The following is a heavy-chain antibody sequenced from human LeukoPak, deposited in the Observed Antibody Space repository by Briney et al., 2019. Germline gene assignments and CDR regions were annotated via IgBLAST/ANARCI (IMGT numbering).Heavy chain of an antibody. CDR2: INHSGST. CDR3: ARGGQWLVRWFDP. J-gene: IGHJ5*02. Sequence: SETLSLTCAVYGGSFSGYYWSWIRQPPGKGLEWIGEINHSGSTNYNPSLKSRVTISVDTSKNQFSLKLSSVTAADTAVYYCARGGQWLVRWFDPWGQGTLGTVSS. D-gene: IGHD6-19*01. V-gene: IGHV4-34*01. CDR1: GGSFSGYY.